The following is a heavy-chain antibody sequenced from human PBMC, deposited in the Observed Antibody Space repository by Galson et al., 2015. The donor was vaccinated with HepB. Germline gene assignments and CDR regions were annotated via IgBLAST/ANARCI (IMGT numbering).Heavy chain of an antibody. CDR3: AREIQPLTFDY. D-gene: IGHD5-18*01. CDR2: ISYDGSNK. J-gene: IGHJ4*02. V-gene: IGHV3-30*04. CDR1: GFTFTTST. Sequence: SLRLSCAASGFTFTTSTMHWVRQAPGKGLEWVAVISYDGSNKYYADSVKGRFTISRDNSRNMLYLQMNSLRAEDAAVYYCAREIQPLTFDYWGQGTLVTVSS.